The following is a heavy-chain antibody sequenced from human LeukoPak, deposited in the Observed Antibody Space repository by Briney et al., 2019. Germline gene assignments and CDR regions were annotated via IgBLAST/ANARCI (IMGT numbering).Heavy chain of an antibody. CDR2: IYTSGST. CDR3: ARDPCNSTSCHRRYGLDQ. Sequence: SETLSLTCTVSGGSISSYYWSWSRQAAGKGLEWIGRIYTSGSTNYNPSLKSRVTMSVDTSKNQFSLKLSSVTAADTAVYFCARDPCNSTSCHRRYGLDQWGHGTLVTVSS. V-gene: IGHV4-4*07. CDR1: GGSISSYY. D-gene: IGHD2-2*01. J-gene: IGHJ4*01.